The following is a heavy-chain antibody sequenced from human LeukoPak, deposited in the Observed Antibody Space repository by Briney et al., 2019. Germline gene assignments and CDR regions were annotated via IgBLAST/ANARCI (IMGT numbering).Heavy chain of an antibody. J-gene: IGHJ5*02. CDR1: GGSFSGYY. D-gene: IGHD3-10*01. CDR2: INHSGST. CDR3: ARSSLLWFGELSWYNWFDP. Sequence: SETLSLTCAVYGGSFSGYYWSWIRQPPGKGLEWIGEINHSGSTNYNPSLKSRVTISVDTSKNQFSLKLSSVTAADTAVYYGARSSLLWFGELSWYNWFDPWGQGTLVTVSS. V-gene: IGHV4-34*01.